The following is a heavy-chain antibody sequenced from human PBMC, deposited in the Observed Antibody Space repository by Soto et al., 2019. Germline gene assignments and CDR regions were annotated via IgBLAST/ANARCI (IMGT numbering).Heavy chain of an antibody. CDR1: GFTFSSYS. Sequence: PVGSLRLSCAASGFTFSSYSMNWVRQAPGKGLEWVSSISSSSSYIYYADSVKGRFTISRDNAKNSLYLQMNSLRAEDTAVYYCARDRAGYYGMDVWGQGTTVTVSS. CDR2: ISSSSSYI. CDR3: ARDRAGYYGMDV. V-gene: IGHV3-21*01. D-gene: IGHD3-10*01. J-gene: IGHJ6*02.